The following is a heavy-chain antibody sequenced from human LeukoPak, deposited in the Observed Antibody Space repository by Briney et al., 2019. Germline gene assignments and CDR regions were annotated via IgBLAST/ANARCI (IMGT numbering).Heavy chain of an antibody. CDR1: GGSFSGYY. CDR3: ARSGGQLWGPEVWDV. J-gene: IGHJ6*02. Sequence: PSETLSLTCAVYGGSFSGYYWSWIRQPPGKGLEWIGYIHYSGSTNNKPSLKSRVTISVDTSKNQFSLKLSSVTAADTAVYYCARSGGQLWGPEVWDVWGQGTTVTVSS. CDR2: IHYSGST. D-gene: IGHD5-18*01. V-gene: IGHV4-59*08.